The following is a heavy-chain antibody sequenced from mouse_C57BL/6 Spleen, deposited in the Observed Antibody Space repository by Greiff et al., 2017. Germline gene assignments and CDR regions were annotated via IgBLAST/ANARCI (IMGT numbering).Heavy chain of an antibody. J-gene: IGHJ3*01. V-gene: IGHV1-82*01. CDR3: ARWGYDYDGRGFAY. D-gene: IGHD2-4*01. Sequence: VKLVESGPELVKPGASVKISCKASGYAFSSSWMNWVKQRPGKGLEWIGRIYPGDGDTNYNGKFKGKATLTADKSSSTAYMQLSSLTSEDSAVYFCARWGYDYDGRGFAYWGQGTLVTVSA. CDR2: IYPGDGDT. CDR1: GYAFSSSW.